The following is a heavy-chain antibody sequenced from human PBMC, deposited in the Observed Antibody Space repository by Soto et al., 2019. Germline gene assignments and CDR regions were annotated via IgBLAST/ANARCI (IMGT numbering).Heavy chain of an antibody. CDR2: ISAYNGNT. CDR1: GYTFTSYG. V-gene: IGHV1-18*01. D-gene: IGHD3-10*01. CDR3: ARDFSTMVRGVIPAHDY. Sequence: ASVKVSCKASGYTFTSYGISWVRQAPGQGLEWMGWISAYNGNTNYAQKLQGRVTMTTDTSTSTAYMELRSLRSDDTAVYYCARDFSTMVRGVIPAHDYWGQGTLVTVSS. J-gene: IGHJ4*02.